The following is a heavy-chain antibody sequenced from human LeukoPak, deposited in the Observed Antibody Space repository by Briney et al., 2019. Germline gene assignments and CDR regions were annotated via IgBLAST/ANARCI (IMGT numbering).Heavy chain of an antibody. Sequence: GGSLRLSCAASGFTFSSYSMDWVRQAPGKGLEWVSSISSSRSYIYCADSEKGRFTISRDNAKNSLYLQMNSLRVEDTAVYYCAREDYVGVNFDYWGQGTLVTVSS. CDR1: GFTFSSYS. V-gene: IGHV3-21*01. D-gene: IGHD4-17*01. J-gene: IGHJ4*02. CDR2: ISSSRSYI. CDR3: AREDYVGVNFDY.